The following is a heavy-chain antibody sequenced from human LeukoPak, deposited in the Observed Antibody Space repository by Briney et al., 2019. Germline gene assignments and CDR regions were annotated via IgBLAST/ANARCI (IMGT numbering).Heavy chain of an antibody. J-gene: IGHJ5*02. CDR3: ARGDCITTRCYPPNWFDP. CDR2: ISSDSGYI. V-gene: IGHV3-21*01. Sequence: GGSLRLSCAASGFTFSSFTMSWVRQAPGKGLEWFSSISSDSGYIYDADSVKGRFTISRDNAKNSLYLQMDSLRAEDTAVYYCARGDCITTRCYPPNWFDPWGQGTLVTVSS. CDR1: GFTFSSFT. D-gene: IGHD2-2*01.